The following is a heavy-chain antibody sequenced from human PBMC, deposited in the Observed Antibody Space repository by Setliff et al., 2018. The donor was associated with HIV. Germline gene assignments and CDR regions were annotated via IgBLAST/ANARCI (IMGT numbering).Heavy chain of an antibody. J-gene: IGHJ4*02. CDR1: GYTVSNYA. CDR3: AKDFLAGGSGSYIGFDY. D-gene: IGHD3-10*01. V-gene: IGHV3-23*01. CDR2: ISGSVGST. Sequence: LRLSCAASGYTVSNYAMSWVRQAPGKGLEWVSGISGSVGSTYYADSVKGRFTISRDNSNNTLYLQMNSLTAEDTAVYYCAKDFLAGGSGSYIGFDYWGQGTLVTVSS.